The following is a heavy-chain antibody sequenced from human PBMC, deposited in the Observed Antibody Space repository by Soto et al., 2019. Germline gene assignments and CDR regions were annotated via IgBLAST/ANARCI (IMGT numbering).Heavy chain of an antibody. CDR3: AKSPPTIFGVVYYFDY. D-gene: IGHD3-3*01. V-gene: IGHV3-23*01. J-gene: IGHJ4*02. Sequence: EVQLLESGGGLVRPGGSLRLSCAASGFTFSSYAMSWVRQAPGKGLEWVSAISGSGGSTYYADSVKGRFTISRDNSKNTLYLQMNSLRAEDTAVYYCAKSPPTIFGVVYYFDYWGQGTLVTVSS. CDR1: GFTFSSYA. CDR2: ISGSGGST.